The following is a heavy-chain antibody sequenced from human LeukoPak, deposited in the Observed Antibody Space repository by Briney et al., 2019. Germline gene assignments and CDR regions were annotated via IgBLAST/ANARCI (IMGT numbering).Heavy chain of an antibody. V-gene: IGHV4-59*01. CDR2: IYYSGST. Sequence: SSETLSLTCTVSGGSISSYYWSWIRQPPGKGLEWIGYIYYSGSTNYNPSLKSRVTISVDTSKNQFSLKLSSVTAADTAVYYCAAYYDILTGYYSGIWGQGTMVTVSS. CDR1: GGSISSYY. CDR3: AAYYDILTGYYSGI. D-gene: IGHD3-9*01. J-gene: IGHJ3*02.